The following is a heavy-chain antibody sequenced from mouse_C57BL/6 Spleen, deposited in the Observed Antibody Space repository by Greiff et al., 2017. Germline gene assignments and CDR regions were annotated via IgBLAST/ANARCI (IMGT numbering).Heavy chain of an antibody. Sequence: VQLQQSGAELARPGASVKLSCKASGYTFTSSGISWVKQRTGKGLEWIGEIYPRSGNTYYNVKFKGNATLTADKSYSTAYMELRSLTSEDSAVYCCARGGYAMDYWGQGTSVTVSS. V-gene: IGHV1-81*01. CDR3: ARGGYAMDY. J-gene: IGHJ4*01. CDR2: IYPRSGNT. CDR1: GYTFTSSG.